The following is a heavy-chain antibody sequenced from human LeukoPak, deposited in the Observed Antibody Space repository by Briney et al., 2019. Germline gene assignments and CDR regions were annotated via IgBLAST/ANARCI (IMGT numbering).Heavy chain of an antibody. Sequence: ASVKVSCKASGYTFTGYYMHWVRQAPGQGLEWMGWINPNSGGTNYAQKFQGRVTMTRDTSISTAYMELSRLRSDDTAVYYCARAFYGDYVWFDPWGQGALVTVSS. D-gene: IGHD4-17*01. V-gene: IGHV1-2*02. CDR2: INPNSGGT. CDR3: ARAFYGDYVWFDP. CDR1: GYTFTGYY. J-gene: IGHJ5*02.